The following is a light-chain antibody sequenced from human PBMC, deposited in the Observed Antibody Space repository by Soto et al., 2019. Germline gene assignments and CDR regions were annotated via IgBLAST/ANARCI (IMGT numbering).Light chain of an antibody. CDR1: QTVTSSY. J-gene: IGKJ4*01. CDR2: DAS. Sequence: EIVFTQSPDILSLSPGERATLSLRASQTVTSSYFAWYQQRPGQAPRLLIYDASNRATGIPARFSGRGSGTDFTLTISSLEPEDFGVYYCQQRSSWPLTFGGGTKVDNK. CDR3: QQRSSWPLT. V-gene: IGKV3-11*01.